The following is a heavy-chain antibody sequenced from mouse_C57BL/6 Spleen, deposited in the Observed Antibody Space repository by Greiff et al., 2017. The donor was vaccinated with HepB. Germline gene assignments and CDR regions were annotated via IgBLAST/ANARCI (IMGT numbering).Heavy chain of an antibody. V-gene: IGHV1-82*01. J-gene: IGHJ1*03. CDR1: GYAFSSSW. D-gene: IGHD3-3*01. CDR2: IYPGDGDT. CDR3: ADGAGREYFDV. Sequence: QVQLKESGPELVKPGASVKISCKASGYAFSSSWMNWVKQRPGKGLEWIGRIYPGDGDTNYNGKFKGKATLTADKSSSTAYMQLSSLTSEDSAVYFCADGAGREYFDVWGTGTTVTVSS.